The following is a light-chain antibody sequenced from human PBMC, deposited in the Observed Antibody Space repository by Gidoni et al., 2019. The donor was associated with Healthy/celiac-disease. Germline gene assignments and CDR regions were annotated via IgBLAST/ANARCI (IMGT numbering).Light chain of an antibody. Sequence: AIRKTQSPSSLSASTGDRVTITCRASQGISSYLAWYQQKPGKAPKLLIYAASTLQSGVPSRFSGSGSGTDFTLTISCLQSEDFATYYCQQYYRYLTFGGGTKVEIK. CDR1: QGISSY. V-gene: IGKV1-8*01. J-gene: IGKJ4*01. CDR2: AAS. CDR3: QQYYRYLT.